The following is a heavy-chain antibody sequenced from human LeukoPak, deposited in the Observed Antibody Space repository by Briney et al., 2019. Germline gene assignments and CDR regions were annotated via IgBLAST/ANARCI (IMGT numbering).Heavy chain of an antibody. CDR3: ARGSPIDFRSGYWYWFDP. CDR2: MNPNSGNT. Sequence: GASVKGSCKASGDTFTSYDINWVRQATGQGLEWMGWMNPNSGNTGYAQKFQGRVTMTRNTSISTAYMELSSLRSEETAVYYCARGSPIDFRSGYWYWFDPWGQGTLVTVSS. D-gene: IGHD3-3*01. V-gene: IGHV1-8*01. CDR1: GDTFTSYD. J-gene: IGHJ5*02.